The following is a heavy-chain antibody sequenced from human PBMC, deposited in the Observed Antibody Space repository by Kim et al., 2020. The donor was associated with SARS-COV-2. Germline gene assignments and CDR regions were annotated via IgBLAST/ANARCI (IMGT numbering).Heavy chain of an antibody. J-gene: IGHJ6*04. CDR3: ARRGGGNGLGGYYYGMDV. CDR1: GYSFTSYW. CDR2: IYPGDSDT. D-gene: IGHD2-15*01. Sequence: GESLKISCKGSGYSFTSYWIGWVRQMPGKGLEWMGIIYPGDSDTRYSPSFQGQVTISPDKSISTAYLQWSSLKASDTAIYYCARRGGGNGLGGYYYGMDVWGKGTTVTVSS. V-gene: IGHV5-51*01.